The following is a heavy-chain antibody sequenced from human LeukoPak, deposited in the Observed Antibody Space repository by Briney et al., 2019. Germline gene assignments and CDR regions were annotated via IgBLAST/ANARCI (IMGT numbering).Heavy chain of an antibody. V-gene: IGHV3-23*01. Sequence: GGSLRLSCAASGFTFSSYAMSWVRQAPGKGLEWVSATSGSGGSAYYADSVKGRFTISRDNSKNTLYLQMNSLRAEDTAVYYCAKDRITIFGVVIIAPDFDYWGQGTLVTVSS. D-gene: IGHD3-3*01. J-gene: IGHJ4*02. CDR2: TSGSGGSA. CDR3: AKDRITIFGVVIIAPDFDY. CDR1: GFTFSSYA.